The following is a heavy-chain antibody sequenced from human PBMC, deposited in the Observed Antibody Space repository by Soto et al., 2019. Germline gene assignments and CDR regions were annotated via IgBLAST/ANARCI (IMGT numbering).Heavy chain of an antibody. V-gene: IGHV4-30-2*01. J-gene: IGHJ4*02. CDR1: GGSISSGGYS. Sequence: SETLSLTCAVSGGSISSGGYSWSWIRQPPGKGLEWIGYMYHSGSTYYNPSLKSRVTISRDNSRDTLYLQMGSLRPEDMAVYYCARDGRAMNDYWGQGTLVTVSS. D-gene: IGHD5-18*01. CDR3: ARDGRAMNDY. CDR2: MYHSGST.